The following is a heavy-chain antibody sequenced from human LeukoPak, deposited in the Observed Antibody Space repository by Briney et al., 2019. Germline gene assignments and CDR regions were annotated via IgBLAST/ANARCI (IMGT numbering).Heavy chain of an antibody. CDR3: ARSGWPIGGLDP. J-gene: IGHJ5*02. Sequence: SETLSLTCTVSGDSISSETYHWGWIRQPPGKGLQWIGSIFYAGSTYYNPSLRSSVSISVDTSKDQFSLKLFPVTAADTAVYYCARSGWPIGGLDPKGPGILVTVSS. CDR1: GDSISSETYH. CDR2: IFYAGST. V-gene: IGHV4-39*01. D-gene: IGHD2-15*01.